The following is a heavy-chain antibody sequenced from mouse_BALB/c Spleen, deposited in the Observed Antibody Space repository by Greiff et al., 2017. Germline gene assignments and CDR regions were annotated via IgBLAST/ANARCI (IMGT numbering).Heavy chain of an antibody. Sequence: EVKLMESGPELVKPGASVKISCKASGYSFTGYFMNWVKQSHGKSLEWIGRINPYNGDTFYNQKFKGKATLTVDKSSSTAHMELLSLTSEDSAVYYCGRSVGYDYDGGWFAYWGQGTLVTVSA. CDR1: GYSFTGYF. D-gene: IGHD2-4*01. J-gene: IGHJ3*01. V-gene: IGHV1-37*01. CDR2: INPYNGDT. CDR3: GRSVGYDYDGGWFAY.